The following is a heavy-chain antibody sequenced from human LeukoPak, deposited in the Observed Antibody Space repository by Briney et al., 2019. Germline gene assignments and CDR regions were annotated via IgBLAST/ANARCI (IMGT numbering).Heavy chain of an antibody. CDR2: IIPIFGTA. CDR3: ATRENWSGYSWFGP. CDR1: GGTFSSYA. V-gene: IGHV1-69*13. J-gene: IGHJ5*02. Sequence: SVKVSCKASGGTFSSYAISWVRQAPGQGLEWMGGIIPIFGTANYAQKFQGRVTITADESTSTAYMELSSLRSEDTAVYYCATRENWSGYSWFGPWGQGTLVTVSS. D-gene: IGHD3-3*01.